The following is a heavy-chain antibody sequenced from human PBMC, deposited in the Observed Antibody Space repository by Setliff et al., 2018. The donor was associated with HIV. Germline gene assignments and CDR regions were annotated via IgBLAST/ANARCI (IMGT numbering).Heavy chain of an antibody. J-gene: IGHJ5*02. CDR1: GGSISSGDYY. D-gene: IGHD3-10*01. CDR2: IYHSGST. Sequence: SETLSLTCTVSGGSISSGDYYWSWIRQPPGKGLEWIGYIYHSGSTNYNPSLKSRVTISVDTSKNQFSLKLSSVTAADTAMYYCARGGAHYYGSGSYYNWFDPWGQGTLVTVSS. V-gene: IGHV4-30-4*08. CDR3: ARGGAHYYGSGSYYNWFDP.